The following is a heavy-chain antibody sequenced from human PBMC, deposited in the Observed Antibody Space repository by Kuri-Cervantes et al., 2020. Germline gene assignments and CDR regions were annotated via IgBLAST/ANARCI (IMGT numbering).Heavy chain of an antibody. J-gene: IGHJ3*02. V-gene: IGHV1-8*02. CDR2: MSPNSGNT. D-gene: IGHD3/OR15-3a*01. CDR3: ARVFGFLDARANGNKDAFDI. CDR1: GYTFTSYD. Sequence: ASVKVSCKASGYTFTSYDINWVRQATGQGLEWMGWMSPNSGNTGYAQKFQGRVTMTRNTSTSTAYMELSSLRSEDTAVYYCARVFGFLDARANGNKDAFDIWGQGTMVTVSS.